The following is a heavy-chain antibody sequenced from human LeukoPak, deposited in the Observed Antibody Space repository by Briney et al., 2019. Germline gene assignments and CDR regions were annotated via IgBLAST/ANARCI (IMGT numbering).Heavy chain of an antibody. CDR1: GGSISSSSYY. CDR3: ARHQIVAARPGGPNWFDP. J-gene: IGHJ5*02. Sequence: SETLSLTCTVSGGSISSSSYYWGWIRQPPGKGLEWIGSIYYSGSTYYNPSLKSRVTISADTSKNQFSLKLSSVTAADTAVYYCARHQIVAARPGGPNWFDPWGQGTLVTVSS. D-gene: IGHD6-6*01. CDR2: IYYSGST. V-gene: IGHV4-39*01.